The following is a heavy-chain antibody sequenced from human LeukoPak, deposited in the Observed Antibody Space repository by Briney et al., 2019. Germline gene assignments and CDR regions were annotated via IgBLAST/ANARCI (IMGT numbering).Heavy chain of an antibody. CDR1: GGTFSSYA. J-gene: IGHJ6*02. CDR3: ARAQTYYGSGSYVDYYYGMDV. Sequence: SVKVSCKASGGTFSSYAISWVRQAPGQGLEWMGRIIPILGIANYAQKFQGRVTITADKSTSTAYMELSSLRSEDTAVYYCARAQTYYGSGSYVDYYYGMDVWGQGTTVTVSS. CDR2: IIPILGIA. V-gene: IGHV1-69*04. D-gene: IGHD3-10*01.